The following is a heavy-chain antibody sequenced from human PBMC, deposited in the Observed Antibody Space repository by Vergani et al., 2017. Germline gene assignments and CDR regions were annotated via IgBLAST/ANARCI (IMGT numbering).Heavy chain of an antibody. CDR2: MNTNSGNT. CDR1: GYTFTSYD. V-gene: IGHV1-8*01. Sequence: QVQLVQSGAEVKKPGASVKVSCKASGYTFTSYDINWVRQATGQGLEWMGWMNTNSGNTGYAQKFQGRVTMTRNTSISTDYMELSRLRYEDTAVYYCARGRGEWELLVGSRDYYYMDVWGKGP. CDR3: ARGRGEWELLVGSRDYYYMDV. D-gene: IGHD1-26*01. J-gene: IGHJ6*03.